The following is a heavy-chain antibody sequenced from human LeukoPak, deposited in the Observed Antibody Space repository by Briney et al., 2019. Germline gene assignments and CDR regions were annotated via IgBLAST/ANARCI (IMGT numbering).Heavy chain of an antibody. Sequence: ETSETLSLTCTVSGGSVSSGSYYWSWIRQPPGMGLEWIGYIYYSGSTNYNPSLKSRVTISVDTSKNQFSLKLSSVTAADTAVYYCARYCSGGSCYWNAFDIWGQGTMVTVSS. CDR3: ARYCSGGSCYWNAFDI. V-gene: IGHV4-61*01. CDR1: GGSVSSGSYY. D-gene: IGHD2-15*01. J-gene: IGHJ3*02. CDR2: IYYSGST.